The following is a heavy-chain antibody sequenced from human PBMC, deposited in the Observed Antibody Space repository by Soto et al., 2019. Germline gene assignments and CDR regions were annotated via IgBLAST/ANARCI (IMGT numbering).Heavy chain of an antibody. D-gene: IGHD4-4*01. CDR3: ATDKFASSNSISDY. V-gene: IGHV3-7*04. J-gene: IGHJ4*02. Sequence: PGGSLRLSCAASGLIFSRSWMSWVRQAPGKGLEWVANIERDGSDKYYMGSVMGRFTISRDNAKNSLYLQMNSLRVEDTAVYYCATDKFASSNSISDYWGQGILVTVSS. CDR1: GLIFSRSW. CDR2: IERDGSDK.